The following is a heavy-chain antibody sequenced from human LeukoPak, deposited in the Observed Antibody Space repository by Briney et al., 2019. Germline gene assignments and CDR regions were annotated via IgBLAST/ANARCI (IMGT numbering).Heavy chain of an antibody. CDR1: GGSISSSSYY. Sequence: SETLSLTCTVSGGSISSSSYYWGWIRQPPGKGLEWIGSIYYSGSTNYNPSLKSRVTISVDTSKNQFSLKLSSVTAADTAVYYCARGSLNPYIAAAGSLDYWGQGTLVTVSS. J-gene: IGHJ4*02. D-gene: IGHD6-13*01. V-gene: IGHV4-39*07. CDR3: ARGSLNPYIAAAGSLDY. CDR2: IYYSGST.